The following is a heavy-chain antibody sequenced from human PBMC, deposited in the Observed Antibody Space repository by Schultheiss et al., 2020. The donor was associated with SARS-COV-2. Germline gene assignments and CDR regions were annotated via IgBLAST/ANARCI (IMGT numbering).Heavy chain of an antibody. CDR3: ARALYCTNGVCPGDYFDY. CDR2: IWYDGSNK. CDR1: GFTFSSYA. Sequence: GGSLRLSCAASGFTFSSYAMHWVRQAPGKGLEWVAVIWYDGSNKYYADSVKGRFTISRDNSKNTLYLQMNSLRAEDTAVYYCARALYCTNGVCPGDYFDYWGQGTLVTVSS. J-gene: IGHJ4*02. D-gene: IGHD2-8*01. V-gene: IGHV3-33*08.